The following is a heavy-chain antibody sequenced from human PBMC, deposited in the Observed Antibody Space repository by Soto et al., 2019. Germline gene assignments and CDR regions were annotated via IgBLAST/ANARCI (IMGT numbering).Heavy chain of an antibody. J-gene: IGHJ4*02. Sequence: SETLSLTCTVSGGSISSGDYYWSWIRQPPGKGLEWIGYIYYSGSTYYNPSLKSRVTISVDTSKNQFSLKLSSMTAADTAVYYCARAPADYYGSGSYADYWGQGTLVTVSS. V-gene: IGHV4-30-4*01. D-gene: IGHD3-10*01. CDR1: GGSISSGDYY. CDR3: ARAPADYYGSGSYADY. CDR2: IYYSGST.